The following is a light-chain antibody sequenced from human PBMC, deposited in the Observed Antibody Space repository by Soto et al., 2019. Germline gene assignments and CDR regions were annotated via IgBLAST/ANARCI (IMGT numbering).Light chain of an antibody. CDR2: DVS. CDR1: SIDVGGYNY. V-gene: IGLV2-11*01. J-gene: IGLJ2*01. Sequence: QSVLTQPRSVSGSPGQSVTISCTGTSIDVGGYNYVSWYQQHPGKAPKLMIYDVSKRPSGVPDRFSGSKSGNTASLTISGLQAEDEADYYCCSYAGSYTFGVFGGGTQLTVL. CDR3: CSYAGSYTFGV.